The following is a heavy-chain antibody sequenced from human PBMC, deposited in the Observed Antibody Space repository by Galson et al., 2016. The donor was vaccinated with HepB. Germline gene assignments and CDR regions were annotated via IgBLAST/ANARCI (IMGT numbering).Heavy chain of an antibody. J-gene: IGHJ5*02. D-gene: IGHD3-10*01. Sequence: SVKVSCKASGYTFTSYVIRWVRQAPGQGLEWMGWINSYNGNTNYAHKLQGRVTMTTDTSTSTAYMELRSLRSDDTAVYYCASHYGSGSSNWFDPWDQGTLVTVSS. CDR2: INSYNGNT. V-gene: IGHV1-18*04. CDR1: GYTFTSYV. CDR3: ASHYGSGSSNWFDP.